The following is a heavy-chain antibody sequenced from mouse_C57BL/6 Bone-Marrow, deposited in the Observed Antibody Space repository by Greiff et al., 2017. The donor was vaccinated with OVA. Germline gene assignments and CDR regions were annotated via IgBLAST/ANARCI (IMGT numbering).Heavy chain of an antibody. CDR2: ISNGGGST. CDR3: ARLGRVYFDY. CDR1: GFTFSDYY. V-gene: IGHV5-12*01. Sequence: EVQGVESGGGLVQPGGSLKLSCAASGFTFSDYYMYWVRQTPEKRLEWVAYISNGGGSTYYPDTVKGRFTISRDNAKNTLYLQMSRLKSEDTAMYYCARLGRVYFDYWGQGTTLTVSS. J-gene: IGHJ2*01. D-gene: IGHD4-1*01.